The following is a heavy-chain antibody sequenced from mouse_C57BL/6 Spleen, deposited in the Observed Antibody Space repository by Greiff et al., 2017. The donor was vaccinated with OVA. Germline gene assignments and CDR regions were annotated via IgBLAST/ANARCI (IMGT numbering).Heavy chain of an antibody. J-gene: IGHJ4*01. CDR2: VYPRSGNT. CDR1: GYTFTSYG. CDR3: ARSDLYYAMDY. Sequence: QVQLQQSGAELARPGASVKLSCKASGYTFTSYGISWVKQRTGQGLEWIGEVYPRSGNTYYNEKFKGKATLTADKSSSTAYMELRSLTSEDSAVYFCARSDLYYAMDYWGQGTSVTVSS. V-gene: IGHV1-81*01.